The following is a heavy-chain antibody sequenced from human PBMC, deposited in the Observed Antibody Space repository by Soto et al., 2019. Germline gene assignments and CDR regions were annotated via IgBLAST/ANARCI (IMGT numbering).Heavy chain of an antibody. CDR3: ARAGGDYVTYYYYGLDV. CDR2: ISYDESNE. J-gene: IGHJ6*02. Sequence: GGSLRLSCAASGFTFSSYAMYWVRQAPGKGLEWVALISYDESNEYYTDSVKGRFTVSRDNSKTTLYLQMNSLRAEDTAVYFCARAGGDYVTYYYYGLDVWGQGTTVTVSS. V-gene: IGHV3-30*04. CDR1: GFTFSSYA. D-gene: IGHD2-21*02.